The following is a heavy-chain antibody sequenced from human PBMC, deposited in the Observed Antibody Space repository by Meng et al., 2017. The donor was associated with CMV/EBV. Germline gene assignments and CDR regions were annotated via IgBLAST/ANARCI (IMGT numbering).Heavy chain of an antibody. V-gene: IGHV3-48*04. CDR2: ISSSSSTI. CDR3: ARVTMGIRLGDTSGLDY. J-gene: IGHJ4*02. Sequence: GESLKISCAASGFTFSSYSMNWVRQAPGKGLEWVSYISSSSSTIYYADSVKGRFTISRDNAKSSLYLQMNSLRAEDTAVYYCARVTMGIRLGDTSGLDYWGRGTLVTVSS. D-gene: IGHD3-16*01. CDR1: GFTFSSYS.